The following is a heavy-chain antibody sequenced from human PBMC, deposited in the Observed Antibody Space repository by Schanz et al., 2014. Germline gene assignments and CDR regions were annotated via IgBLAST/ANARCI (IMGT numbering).Heavy chain of an antibody. CDR2: ISGDHRNT. D-gene: IGHD5-12*01. V-gene: IGHV3-23*04. Sequence: EVQLVQSGGGLVQPGGSLRLSCAASGFTLSNYAMSWVRQAPGKGLEWVSSISGDHRNTFYADSVKGRFTISRDNAENTLFLQMNSLRAEDTAVYYCARKVVATIGGYYDNWGQGTLVIVSS. CDR1: GFTLSNYA. CDR3: ARKVVATIGGYYDN. J-gene: IGHJ4*02.